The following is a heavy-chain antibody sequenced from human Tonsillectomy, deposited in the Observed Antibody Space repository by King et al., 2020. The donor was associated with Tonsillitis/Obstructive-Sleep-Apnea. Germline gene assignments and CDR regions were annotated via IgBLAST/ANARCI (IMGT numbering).Heavy chain of an antibody. D-gene: IGHD6-6*01. CDR2: IYYSGSS. CDR3: ARSWLHDSSSSYYFDY. CDR1: GGSISSSY. J-gene: IGHJ4*02. V-gene: IGHV4-59*08. Sequence: MQLQESGPGLVKPSETLSLTCTVSGGSISSSYWSWIRQPPGKGLEWIGYIYYSGSSSYNPSLKSRVTMSVDTSKNQFSLKLSSVTAADTAVYYCARSWLHDSSSSYYFDYWGQGTLVTVSS.